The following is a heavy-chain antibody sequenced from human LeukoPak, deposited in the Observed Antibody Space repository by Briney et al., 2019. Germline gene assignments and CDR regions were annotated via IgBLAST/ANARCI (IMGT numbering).Heavy chain of an antibody. Sequence: SETLSLTCTVSGGSISSYYWSWIRQPPGKGLRYIGYIYYSGSTNYNPSLKSRVSISVDTSRNQFSLKLNSVTAADTAVYYCARGHCSSAGCFPYFDYWGQGSLVTVSS. V-gene: IGHV4-59*01. J-gene: IGHJ4*02. CDR2: IYYSGST. CDR3: ARGHCSSAGCFPYFDY. D-gene: IGHD2-2*01. CDR1: GGSISSYY.